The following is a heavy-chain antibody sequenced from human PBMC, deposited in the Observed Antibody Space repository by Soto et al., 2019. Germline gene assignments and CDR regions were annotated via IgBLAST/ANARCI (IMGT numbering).Heavy chain of an antibody. CDR1: GFTFSSYG. Sequence: GGSLRLSCAASGFTFSSYGMHWVRQAPGKGLEWVVFLWYYGIIKYCAASVMGRFTISRDISKNTLFLQMNSLRAEDTAVYYCARAGTTAEYFKHWGQGTLVTVSS. CDR3: ARAGTTAEYFKH. D-gene: IGHD1-1*01. CDR2: LWYYGIIK. J-gene: IGHJ1*01. V-gene: IGHV3-33*08.